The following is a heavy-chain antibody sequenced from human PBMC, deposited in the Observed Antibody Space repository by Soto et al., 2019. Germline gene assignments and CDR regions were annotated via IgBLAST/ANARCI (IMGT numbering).Heavy chain of an antibody. CDR1: GGTFSSYA. V-gene: IGHV1-69*01. CDR2: IIPIFGTA. D-gene: IGHD3-3*01. J-gene: IGHJ6*02. Sequence: QVQLVQSGAEVKKPGSSVKVSCKASGGTFSSYAISWVRQAPGQGLEWMGGIIPIFGTANYAQKFQGRVTITADESTSAAYMELSSPGSEDTAVYYCARGFLEWLRPKKNHQYYYGMDVWGQGTTVTVSS. CDR3: ARGFLEWLRPKKNHQYYYGMDV.